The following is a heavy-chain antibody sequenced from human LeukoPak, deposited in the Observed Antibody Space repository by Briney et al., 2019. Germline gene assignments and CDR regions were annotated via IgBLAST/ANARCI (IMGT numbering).Heavy chain of an antibody. CDR2: ISAYNGNT. CDR1: GYTFTSYG. J-gene: IGHJ4*02. CDR3: AREYKWFGELLPFDY. D-gene: IGHD3-10*01. V-gene: IGHV1-18*01. Sequence: ASMKVSCKTSGYTFTSYGIRWVRQAPGQGLEWMGWISAYNGNTNYAQKLQGRVTMTTDTSTSTAYMELRSLRSDDTAVYYCAREYKWFGELLPFDYWGQGTLVTVSS.